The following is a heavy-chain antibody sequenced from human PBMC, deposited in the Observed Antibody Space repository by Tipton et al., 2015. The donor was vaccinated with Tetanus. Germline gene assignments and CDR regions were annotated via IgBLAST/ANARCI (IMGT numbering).Heavy chain of an antibody. CDR3: ATSGGDCSGGSCYSV. V-gene: IGHV5-51*01. CDR1: GYTFATSW. J-gene: IGHJ4*02. D-gene: IGHD2-15*01. CDR2: IYPGDSST. Sequence: QLVQSGAEMKKPGESLKISCQGSGYTFATSWIAWVRQVPGKGLEWMGIIYPGDSSTRYSPSFQGQVIISVDKSTSTAFLQWSSLKASDTAIYYCATSGGDCSGGSCYSVWGQGTLVAVSS.